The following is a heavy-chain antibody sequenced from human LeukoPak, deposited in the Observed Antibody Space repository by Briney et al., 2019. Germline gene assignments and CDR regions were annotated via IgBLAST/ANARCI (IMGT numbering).Heavy chain of an antibody. CDR3: AKGKIAAAGKGLDY. CDR2: ISGSGGST. CDR1: GFTFSSYA. J-gene: IGHJ4*02. Sequence: GGSLRLSCAASGFTFSSYAMSWVRQAPGTGLEWVSAISGSGGSTYYADSVKGRFTISRDTSKNTLYPQMNSLRAEDTAVYYCAKGKIAAAGKGLDYWGQGTLVTVSS. D-gene: IGHD6-13*01. V-gene: IGHV3-23*01.